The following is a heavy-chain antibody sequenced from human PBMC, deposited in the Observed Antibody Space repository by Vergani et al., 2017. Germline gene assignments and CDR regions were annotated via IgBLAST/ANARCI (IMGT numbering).Heavy chain of an antibody. CDR1: GGTFSSCA. V-gene: IGHV1-69*04. Sequence: QVQLVQSGAEVKKPGSSVKVSCKASGGTFSSCAISWVRQAPGQGLEWMGRIIPILGIANYAQKFQGRVTITADKSTSTAYMELSSLRSEDTAVYYCARSDIVGWGGMDVWGQGTTVTVSS. CDR3: ARSDIVGWGGMDV. CDR2: IIPILGIA. J-gene: IGHJ6*02. D-gene: IGHD5-12*01.